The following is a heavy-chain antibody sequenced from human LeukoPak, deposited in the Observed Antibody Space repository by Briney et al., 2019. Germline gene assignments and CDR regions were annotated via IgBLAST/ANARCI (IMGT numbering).Heavy chain of an antibody. CDR3: ARDYPNYCTNGVCYTSSGWFDP. CDR1: GGSISSSSYY. V-gene: IGHV4-39*07. Sequence: PSETLSLTCTVSGGSISSSSYYWGWIRQPPGKGLEWIGSIYYSGSTYYNPSLKSRVTISVDTSKNQFSLKLSSVTAADTAVYYCARDYPNYCTNGVCYTSSGWFDPWGQGTLVTVSS. D-gene: IGHD2-8*01. CDR2: IYYSGST. J-gene: IGHJ5*02.